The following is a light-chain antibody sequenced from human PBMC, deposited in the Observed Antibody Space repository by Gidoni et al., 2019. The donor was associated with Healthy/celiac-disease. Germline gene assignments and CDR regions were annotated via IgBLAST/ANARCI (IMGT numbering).Light chain of an antibody. V-gene: IGKV1-39*01. J-gene: IGKJ4*01. CDR3: QQSYSTPQST. CDR2: AAS. Sequence: DIQMTQSPSSLSASVGDRVTITCRASQSISSYLNWYQQKPGKAPKLLIYAASSLQSRVPSRFSGSGSGTDFTLTISSLQPEDFATYYCQQSYSTPQSTFGGGTKVEIK. CDR1: QSISSY.